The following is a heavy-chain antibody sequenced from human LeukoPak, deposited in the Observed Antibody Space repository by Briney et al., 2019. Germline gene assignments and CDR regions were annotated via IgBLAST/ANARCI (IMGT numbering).Heavy chain of an antibody. CDR1: GGSISSYY. J-gene: IGHJ6*02. V-gene: IGHV4-59*08. CDR2: THYSGST. Sequence: SETLSLTCTVSGGSISSYYWSWIRQPPGKGLEWIGCTHYSGSTNYNPSLKSRVTISVDTSKNQIYLRLRSVTAADTAVYYCARLGFWSVHRVYAMDVWGQGTTVTVSS. D-gene: IGHD3-3*01. CDR3: ARLGFWSVHRVYAMDV.